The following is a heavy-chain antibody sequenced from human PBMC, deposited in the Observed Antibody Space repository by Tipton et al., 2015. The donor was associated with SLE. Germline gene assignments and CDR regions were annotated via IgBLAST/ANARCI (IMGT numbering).Heavy chain of an antibody. V-gene: IGHV1-2*02. J-gene: IGHJ4*02. CDR2: INPKTGDT. CDR1: GYSVSAYY. Sequence: QLVQSGAELKKPGASVRVSCKASGYSVSAYYMHWVRQAPGQGLEWMGWINPKTGDTNQAQKFKGRVTMTSDTSTRTAYMEVSGLTSDDTAVYFCATGVTIMDLDDWGQGALVTVSS. CDR3: ATGVTIMDLDD. D-gene: IGHD3-3*01.